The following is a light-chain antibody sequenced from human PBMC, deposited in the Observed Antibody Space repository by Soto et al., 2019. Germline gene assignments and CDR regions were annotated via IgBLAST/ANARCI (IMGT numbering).Light chain of an antibody. CDR1: AFLSSSY. Sequence: EIVLTQSPGTLSLSPGERATLSCRASAFLSSSYFVWYQQKPGQAPRLLIYAASRRATGIPDRFSGSGSATEYTLTINTLEPEDFAVYYCQQQGTFGQGTKLEIK. V-gene: IGKV3-20*01. CDR2: AAS. J-gene: IGKJ2*01. CDR3: QQQGT.